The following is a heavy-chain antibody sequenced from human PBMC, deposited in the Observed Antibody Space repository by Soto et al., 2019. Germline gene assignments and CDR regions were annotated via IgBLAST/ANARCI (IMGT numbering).Heavy chain of an antibody. D-gene: IGHD6-19*01. CDR1: GYTFTTYG. CDR3: ARGVSSAPFDY. CDR2: INSGNGNT. Sequence: EASVKVSCQASGYTFTTYGMHWVRQAPGQRLEWMGWINSGNGNTRYSQKFQGRVTITRDTSASTAYMDLSSPRSEDTALYYCARGVSSAPFDYWGQGTLVTVSS. V-gene: IGHV1-3*01. J-gene: IGHJ4*02.